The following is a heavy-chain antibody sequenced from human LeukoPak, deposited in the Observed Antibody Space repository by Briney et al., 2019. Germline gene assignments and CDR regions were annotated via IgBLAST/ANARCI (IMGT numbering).Heavy chain of an antibody. V-gene: IGHV3-23*01. Sequence: GGSLRLSCAASGFNFSSFGVNWVRRTPGKGLEWVSGISGSGDNTLYAASVKGRFTISRDNSKNTLYLEMNSLRAEDTAIYYCAKMKGHPLQKYYMDVWGQGTTVTVSS. CDR3: AKMKGHPLQKYYMDV. CDR1: GFNFSSFG. CDR2: ISGSGDNT. J-gene: IGHJ6*01. D-gene: IGHD2/OR15-2a*01.